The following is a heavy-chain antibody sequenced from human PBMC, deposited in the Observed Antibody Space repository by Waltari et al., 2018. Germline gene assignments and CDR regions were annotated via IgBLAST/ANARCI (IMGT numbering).Heavy chain of an antibody. CDR3: ASSNGLRSHFDY. V-gene: IGHV3-21*01. CDR1: GFTFSSYS. CDR2: ISSSSSYI. J-gene: IGHJ4*02. D-gene: IGHD4-17*01. Sequence: EVQLVESGGGLVKPGGSLRLSCAASGFTFSSYSMNWVRQAPGKGLEWVSSISSSSSYIYYADSVKGRFTISRDNAKNSLYLQMNSLRAEDTAVYYCASSNGLRSHFDYWGQGTLVTVSS.